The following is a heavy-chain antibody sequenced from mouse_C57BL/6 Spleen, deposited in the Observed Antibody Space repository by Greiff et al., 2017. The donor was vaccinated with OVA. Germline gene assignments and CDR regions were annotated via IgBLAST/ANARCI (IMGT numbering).Heavy chain of an antibody. CDR1: GYTFTDYY. CDR3: AIYNSNYQYYAMDD. CDR2: INPNNGGT. V-gene: IGHV1-26*01. J-gene: IGHJ4*01. D-gene: IGHD2-5*01. Sequence: EVQLQQSGPELVKPGASVKISCKASGYTFTDYYMNWVKQSHGKSLEWIGDINPNNGGTSYNQQFKGKATLTVDKSSSTAYMELRSLTSEDSAVYYCAIYNSNYQYYAMDDWGQGTSVTVSS.